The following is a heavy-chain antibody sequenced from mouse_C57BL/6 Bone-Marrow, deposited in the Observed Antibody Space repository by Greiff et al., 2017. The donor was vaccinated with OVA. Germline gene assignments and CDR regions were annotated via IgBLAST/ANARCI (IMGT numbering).Heavy chain of an antibody. CDR3: TSYYYGSSYFYWYFDV. D-gene: IGHD1-1*01. CDR2: ISSGGDYI. V-gene: IGHV5-9-1*02. J-gene: IGHJ1*03. CDR1: GFTFSSYA. Sequence: EVQLVESGEGLVKPGGSLKLSCAASGFTFSSYAMSWVRQTPEKRLEWVAYISSGGDYIYYADTVKGRFTISRDNARNTLYLQMSSLKSEDTAMYYCTSYYYGSSYFYWYFDVWGTGTTVTVSS.